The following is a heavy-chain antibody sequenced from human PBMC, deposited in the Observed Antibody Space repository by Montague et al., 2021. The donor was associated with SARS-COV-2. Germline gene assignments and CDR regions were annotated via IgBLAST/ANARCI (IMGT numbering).Heavy chain of an antibody. CDR1: GASISSTNW. CDR3: ASRSIAVAYYFDN. V-gene: IGHV4-4*02. Sequence: SETLSLTCAVSGASISSTNWWTWVRQPPGKGLEWIGEMYHTGTTNYNPYLMSRVTISLDESKNQFSLKMTSVTAADTAVYYCASRSIAVAYYFDNRGQGTLVPVSS. J-gene: IGHJ4*02. CDR2: MYHTGTT. D-gene: IGHD6-19*01.